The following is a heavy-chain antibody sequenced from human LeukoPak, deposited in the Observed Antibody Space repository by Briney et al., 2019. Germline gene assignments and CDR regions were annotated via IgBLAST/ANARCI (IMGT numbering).Heavy chain of an antibody. D-gene: IGHD6-13*01. V-gene: IGHV3-21*01. CDR2: ISSSSSYI. J-gene: IGHJ5*02. Sequence: GGSLRLSCAASGFTFSSYSMNWVRQAPGKGLEWVSSISSSSSYIYYADSVKGRFTISRDNAKNSLYLQMNSLRAEDTAVYYCARDPRIAAALNWFDPWGREPWSPSPQ. CDR1: GFTFSSYS. CDR3: ARDPRIAAALNWFDP.